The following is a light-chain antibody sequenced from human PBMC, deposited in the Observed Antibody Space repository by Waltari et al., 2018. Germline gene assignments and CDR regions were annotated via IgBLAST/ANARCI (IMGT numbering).Light chain of an antibody. CDR3: CSYAGSYILV. J-gene: IGLJ2*01. CDR2: DVN. Sequence: QSALTQPRSVSGSPGQSVTISCPGTHSDVGGHKHVSWYQQHPGKAPKLMIYDVNKRPSGVPDRFSGSKSGNTASLTISGLQAEDEADFYCCSYAGSYILVFGGGTKLTVL. CDR1: HSDVGGHKH. V-gene: IGLV2-11*01.